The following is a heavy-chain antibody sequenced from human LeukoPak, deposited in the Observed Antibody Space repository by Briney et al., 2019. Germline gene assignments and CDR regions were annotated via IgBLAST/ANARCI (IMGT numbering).Heavy chain of an antibody. Sequence: GGSLRLPCAASGFTFSSYAMGWVRQAPGKGLEWVSAISGSGGSTYYADSVKGRFTVSRDNSKNTLYLQMNSLRAEDTAVYYCAKVGAAGGDYFDYWGQGTLVTVSS. CDR2: ISGSGGST. J-gene: IGHJ4*02. CDR3: AKVGAAGGDYFDY. CDR1: GFTFSSYA. V-gene: IGHV3-23*01. D-gene: IGHD6-13*01.